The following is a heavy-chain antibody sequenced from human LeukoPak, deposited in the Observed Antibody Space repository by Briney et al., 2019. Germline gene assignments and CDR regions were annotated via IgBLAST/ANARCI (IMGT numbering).Heavy chain of an antibody. CDR2: INDSGST. J-gene: IGHJ4*02. D-gene: IGHD6-13*01. CDR1: GGSFSGYY. CDR3: ARGRGSSWPHFDY. V-gene: IGHV4-34*01. Sequence: PSETLSLTCAVYGGSFSGYYWSWIRQPPGKGLEWIGEINDSGSTNYNPSLKSRVTISVDTSKNQFSLKLSSVTAADTAVYYCARGRGSSWPHFDYWGQGTLVTVSS.